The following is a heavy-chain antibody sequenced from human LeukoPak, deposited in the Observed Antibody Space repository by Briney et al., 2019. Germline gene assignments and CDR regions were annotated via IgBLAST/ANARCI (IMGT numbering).Heavy chain of an antibody. Sequence: ASVKVSCKASGYTFAGYYMHWVRQAPGQGLEWMGWINPDSGATNCAQNFQGRVTMTRDTSISTAYMELSSLRSDDTAVYYCARVDTAMVIKTDYWGQGTLVTVSS. J-gene: IGHJ4*02. D-gene: IGHD5-18*01. CDR3: ARVDTAMVIKTDY. CDR1: GYTFAGYY. V-gene: IGHV1-2*02. CDR2: INPDSGAT.